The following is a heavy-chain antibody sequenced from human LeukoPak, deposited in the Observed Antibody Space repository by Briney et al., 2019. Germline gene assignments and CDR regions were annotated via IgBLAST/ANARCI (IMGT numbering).Heavy chain of an antibody. J-gene: IGHJ6*03. D-gene: IGHD2-15*01. V-gene: IGHV3-64*01. CDR3: ARARVAAKSGYMDV. Sequence: GGSLRLSCAASEFTFSSYGMNWVRQAPGKGLEYVSSISSNGNTYYANSVKGRFTISRDNPKNTLYLQMGSLRDEDLAVYYCARARVAAKSGYMDVWGTGTTVTISS. CDR1: EFTFSSYG. CDR2: ISSNGNT.